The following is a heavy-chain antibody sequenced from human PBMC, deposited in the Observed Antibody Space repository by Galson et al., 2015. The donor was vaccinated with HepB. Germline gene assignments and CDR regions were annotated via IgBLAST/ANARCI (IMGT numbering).Heavy chain of an antibody. CDR1: GGTFSSYA. V-gene: IGHV1-69*13. Sequence: SVKVSCKASGGTFSSYAISWVRQAPGQGLEWMGGIIPIFGTANYAQKFQGRVTITADESTSTAYMELSSLRSEDTAVYYCAEARSITGTQDYWGQGTLVTVSS. D-gene: IGHD1-20*01. CDR3: AEARSITGTQDY. CDR2: IIPIFGTA. J-gene: IGHJ4*02.